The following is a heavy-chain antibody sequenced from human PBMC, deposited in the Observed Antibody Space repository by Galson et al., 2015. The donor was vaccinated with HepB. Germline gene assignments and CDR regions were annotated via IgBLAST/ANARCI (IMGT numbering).Heavy chain of an antibody. CDR1: GFTFSSYG. V-gene: IGHV3-30*03. CDR3: SRSGYSDYYYYMDV. Sequence: SLRLSCAASGFTFSSYGMHWVRQAPGKGLEWVAVISYDGSNKYYADSVKGRFTISRDNSKNTLYLQMNSLRAEDTAVYYCSRSGYSDYYYYMDVWGKGTTVTVSS. CDR2: ISYDGSNK. D-gene: IGHD3-3*01. J-gene: IGHJ6*03.